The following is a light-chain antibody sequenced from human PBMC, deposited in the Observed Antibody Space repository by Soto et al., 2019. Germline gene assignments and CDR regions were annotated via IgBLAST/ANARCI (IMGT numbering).Light chain of an antibody. Sequence: DTVMTQSPDSLAVSLGERATINCKSSRTLLYSSNNKNYVSWYQQKPGQPPKLLIYWASTRESGVPDRFSGXXSXXXXXLTXXSLXXEXXXXYYCQQYFSAPFTFGQGTKLEI. V-gene: IGKV4-1*01. CDR3: QQYFSAPFT. J-gene: IGKJ2*01. CDR1: RTLLYSSNNKNY. CDR2: WAS.